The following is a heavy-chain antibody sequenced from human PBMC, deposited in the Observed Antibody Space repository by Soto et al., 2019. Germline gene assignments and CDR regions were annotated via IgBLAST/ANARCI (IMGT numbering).Heavy chain of an antibody. V-gene: IGHV4-30-2*01. CDR1: GDSISSGAYS. Sequence: HLQLQESGSGLVRPSQTLSLTCAVSGDSISSGAYSWSWIRQPPGKGLEWIGYIYARGSTYYNPSLKSRVTMSVDRSKNQFFLNLSSVTAADTAVYFCARTLDYGGSAGSNWFDPWGQGTLVTVSS. J-gene: IGHJ5*02. CDR3: ARTLDYGGSAGSNWFDP. CDR2: IYARGST. D-gene: IGHD4-17*01.